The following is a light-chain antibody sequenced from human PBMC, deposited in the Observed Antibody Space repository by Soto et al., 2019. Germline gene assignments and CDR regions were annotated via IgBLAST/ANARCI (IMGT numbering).Light chain of an antibody. CDR1: QDISNS. V-gene: IGKV1-27*01. Sequence: DIQMTQSPSSLSASVGDRVTITCRASQDISNSLAWYQQKPGKVTKVLIYATSILQSGVTARFSGSGSGTDFTLTISSLQPEDVATYYCQNYNSAPLTFGGGTKVEI. CDR3: QNYNSAPLT. J-gene: IGKJ4*01. CDR2: ATS.